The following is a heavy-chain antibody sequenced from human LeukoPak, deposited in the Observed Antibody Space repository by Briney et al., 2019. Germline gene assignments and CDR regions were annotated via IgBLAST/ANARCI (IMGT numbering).Heavy chain of an antibody. J-gene: IGHJ6*03. D-gene: IGHD6-19*01. V-gene: IGHV3-48*01. Sequence: PGGSLRLSCAASGFTFSSYSMNWVRQAPGKGLEWVSYISSSSSTIYYADSVKGRFTISRDNAKNSLYLQMNSLRAEDTAVYYCARDRSIAVAGTRDYYYYYMDVWGKGTTVTVSS. CDR3: ARDRSIAVAGTRDYYYYYMDV. CDR2: ISSSSSTI. CDR1: GFTFSSYS.